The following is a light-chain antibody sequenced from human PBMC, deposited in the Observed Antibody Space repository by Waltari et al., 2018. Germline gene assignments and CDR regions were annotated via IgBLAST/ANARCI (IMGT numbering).Light chain of an antibody. J-gene: IGLJ2*01. Sequence: QSALTHPASVSGSPGQSITISCTGSSSDVGRDNFVSWYQQHPCKDPKLIISEVTKRPSGVSNRCTVAESGNTASLTIHGLRADDEADYCYCALACRIWVFGGGTKVTVL. CDR2: EVT. CDR3: CALACRIWV. V-gene: IGLV2-23*02. CDR1: SSDVGRDNF.